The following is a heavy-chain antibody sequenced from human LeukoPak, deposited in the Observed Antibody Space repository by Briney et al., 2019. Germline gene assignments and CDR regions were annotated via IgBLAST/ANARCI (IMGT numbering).Heavy chain of an antibody. CDR3: ARDRTGQQLISRKEYYYMDV. Sequence: GGSLRLSCAASGLTVSSNYMSWVRQAPGKGLEWVSIIYSGGSTYYADSVKGRFTISRDNSKNTLYLQMNSLRAEDTAVYYCARDRTGQQLISRKEYYYMDVWGKGTTVTVSS. V-gene: IGHV3-66*01. CDR2: IYSGGST. D-gene: IGHD4-11*01. CDR1: GLTVSSNY. J-gene: IGHJ6*03.